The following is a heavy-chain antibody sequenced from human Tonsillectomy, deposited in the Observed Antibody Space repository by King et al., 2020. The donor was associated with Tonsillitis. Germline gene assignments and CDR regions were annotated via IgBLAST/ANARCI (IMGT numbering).Heavy chain of an antibody. D-gene: IGHD3-22*01. J-gene: IGHJ4*02. Sequence: VQLVESGGGVVQPGRSLRLSCAVSGFTFSSYVVHWVRQAPGKGLEWVAVISYDGSNKYYADSVKGRFTISRDISKNTLYLQMNSLRPGDTAVYYCARDNNDYDISGPDEVYFDYWGQGTPVTVSS. CDR1: GFTFSSYV. CDR3: ARDNNDYDISGPDEVYFDY. CDR2: ISYDGSNK. V-gene: IGHV3-30-3*01.